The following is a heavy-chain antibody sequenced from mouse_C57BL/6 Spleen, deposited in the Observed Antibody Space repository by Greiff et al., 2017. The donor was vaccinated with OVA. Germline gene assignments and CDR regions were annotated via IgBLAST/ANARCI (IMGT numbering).Heavy chain of an antibody. CDR1: GYTFTSYW. V-gene: IGHV1-55*01. J-gene: IGHJ2*01. D-gene: IGHD1-1*01. Sequence: QVQLQQPGAELVKPGASVKMSCKASGYTFTSYWITWVKQRPGQGLEWIGDIYPGSGSTNYNEKFKSKATLTVDTSSSSAYMQLSSLTSEDSAVYYCARTLTTVVVTFDYWGQGTTLTVSS. CDR3: ARTLTTVVVTFDY. CDR2: IYPGSGST.